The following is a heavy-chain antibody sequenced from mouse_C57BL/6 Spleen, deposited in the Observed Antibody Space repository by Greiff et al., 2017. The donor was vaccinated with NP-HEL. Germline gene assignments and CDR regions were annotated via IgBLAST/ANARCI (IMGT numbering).Heavy chain of an antibody. V-gene: IGHV3-1*01. J-gene: IGHJ4*01. CDR3: ARGSRRFYAMDY. CDR2: ISYSGST. CDR1: GYSITSGYD. D-gene: IGHD1-1*01. Sequence: VQLQESGPGMVKPSQSLSLTCTVTGYSITSGYDWHWIRHFPGNKLEWMGYISYSGSTNYNPSLKSRISITHDTSKNHFFLKLNSVTTEDTATYYCARGSRRFYAMDYWGQGTSVTVSS.